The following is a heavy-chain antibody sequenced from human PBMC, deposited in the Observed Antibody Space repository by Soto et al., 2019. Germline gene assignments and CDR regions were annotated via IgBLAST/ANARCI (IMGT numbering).Heavy chain of an antibody. V-gene: IGHV1-18*01. CDR1: GYTFISYG. CDR3: ARDCQLESAGPDYYFYIDV. Sequence: ASVKVSCKASGYTFISYGIAWVRQAPGQGLEWMGWISTYNGKTNYAQKFQDRVTMTTDTSTSTAYMDLSSLRSDDTAIYYFARDCQLESAGPDYYFYIDVWGKGTTVTVSS. CDR2: ISTYNGKT. J-gene: IGHJ6*03. D-gene: IGHD1-1*01.